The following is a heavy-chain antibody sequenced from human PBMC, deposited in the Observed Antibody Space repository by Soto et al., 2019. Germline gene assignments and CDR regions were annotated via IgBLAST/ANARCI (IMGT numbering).Heavy chain of an antibody. CDR3: AADRTLSGYYYYYYGMDV. Sequence: GASVKVSCKASGFTFTSSAVQWVRQARGQRLEWIGWIVVGSGNTNYAQKFQERVTITRDMSTSTAYMELSSLRSEDTAVYYCAADRTLSGYYYYYYGMDVWGQGTTVTVSS. CDR1: GFTFTSSA. D-gene: IGHD3-22*01. J-gene: IGHJ6*02. V-gene: IGHV1-58*01. CDR2: IVVGSGNT.